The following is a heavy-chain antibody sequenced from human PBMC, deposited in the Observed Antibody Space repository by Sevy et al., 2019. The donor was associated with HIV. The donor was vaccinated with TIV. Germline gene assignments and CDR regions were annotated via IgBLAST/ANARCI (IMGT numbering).Heavy chain of an antibody. D-gene: IGHD3-3*01. V-gene: IGHV3-33*01. CDR3: ARERAILRFLEWAHVFDY. CDR2: IWYDGSNK. Sequence: GGSLRLSCAASGFTFSSYGMHWVRQAPGKGLEWVAVIWYDGSNKYYADSVKGRFTISRDNSKNTLYLQMNSLRAEDTAVYYCARERAILRFLEWAHVFDYWGQGTLVTVPS. J-gene: IGHJ4*02. CDR1: GFTFSSYG.